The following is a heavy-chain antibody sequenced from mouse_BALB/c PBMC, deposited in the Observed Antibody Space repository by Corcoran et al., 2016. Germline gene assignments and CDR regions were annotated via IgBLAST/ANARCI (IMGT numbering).Heavy chain of an antibody. CDR2: INPRSRGT. Sequence: EVQLQQFGAELVKPGASVKISCKASGYTFTDYNMDWVKQSHGKSLEWIGDINPRSRGTIYNQTFEGRATLTVDRSSSTAYMELRSLTSEDTAVYYCARWGITTFDYWGQGTTVTVSS. D-gene: IGHD1-1*01. V-gene: IGHV1-18*01. J-gene: IGHJ2*01. CDR3: ARWGITTFDY. CDR1: GYTFTDYN.